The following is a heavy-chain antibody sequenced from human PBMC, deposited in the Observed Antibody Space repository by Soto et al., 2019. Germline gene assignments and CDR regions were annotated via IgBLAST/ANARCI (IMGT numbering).Heavy chain of an antibody. CDR1: GGTFSRHA. V-gene: IGHV1-69*01. CDR2: IIPIFGTA. Sequence: QVQLVQSGAEVRKPGSSVKVSCKASGGTFSRHAISWVRQAPGQGLEWMGGIIPIFGTANHAQKFQGRVTIIADESTSTVYMELSSLRSEDTAMYYCARRSYDFWSGYYHNWFDPWGQGTLVTVSS. J-gene: IGHJ5*02. CDR3: ARRSYDFWSGYYHNWFDP. D-gene: IGHD3-3*01.